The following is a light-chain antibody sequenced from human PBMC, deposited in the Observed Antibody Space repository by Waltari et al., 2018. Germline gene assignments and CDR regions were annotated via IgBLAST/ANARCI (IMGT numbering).Light chain of an antibody. Sequence: DFQLTQSPSFLSASVGDSVTITCRASQSIRNYLAWYQQRPGGAPKLLIYDASTLEGGVPSRFSVSGSGTEFTLTISSLQPEDFASYYCQQLYTFPRSFGGGTRLQIK. J-gene: IGKJ4*01. CDR3: QQLYTFPRS. CDR2: DAS. CDR1: QSIRNY. V-gene: IGKV1-9*01.